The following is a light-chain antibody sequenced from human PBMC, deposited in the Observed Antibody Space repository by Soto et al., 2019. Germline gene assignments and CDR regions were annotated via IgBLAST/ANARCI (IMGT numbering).Light chain of an antibody. J-gene: IGKJ5*01. CDR3: QKYSSVIT. CDR1: QGISTF. CDR2: AAS. Sequence: DIQMTQSPSSLSASVGDRVTITCRASQGISTFLAWYQQKPGKVPKLLISAASTLKSGVPSRFSSSGSGTDFTLTITSLQPEDVATYYCQKYSSVITFGQGTRLEIK. V-gene: IGKV1-27*01.